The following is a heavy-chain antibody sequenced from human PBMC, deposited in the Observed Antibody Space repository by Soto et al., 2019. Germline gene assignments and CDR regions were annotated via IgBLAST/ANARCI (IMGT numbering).Heavy chain of an antibody. V-gene: IGHV3-74*01. CDR3: ARGIAAAGFDY. CDR2: INSDGSST. CDR1: GFTFSSYW. Sequence: GGSLRLSCAASGFTFSSYWMHWVRQAPGKGLVWVSRINSDGSSTSYADSVKGRFTISRDNAKNTLYLQMNSLRAEDTAVYYCARGIAAAGFDYWGPGTPVTVSS. D-gene: IGHD6-13*01. J-gene: IGHJ4*02.